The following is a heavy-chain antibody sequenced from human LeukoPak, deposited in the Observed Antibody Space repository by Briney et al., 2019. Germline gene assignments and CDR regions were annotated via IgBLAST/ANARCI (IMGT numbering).Heavy chain of an antibody. Sequence: PGGSLRFSCAASGFTLSSYAMSWVGQAPGKGLEWVSAISDSGNTYHADSVKGRFTISRDSSKNTLFLQMNRLRPEDAAVYYCAKAPVTTCRGAYCYPFDYWGQGTLVTVSS. CDR2: ISDSGNT. J-gene: IGHJ4*02. CDR3: AKAPVTTCRGAYCYPFDY. CDR1: GFTLSSYA. D-gene: IGHD2-21*01. V-gene: IGHV3-23*01.